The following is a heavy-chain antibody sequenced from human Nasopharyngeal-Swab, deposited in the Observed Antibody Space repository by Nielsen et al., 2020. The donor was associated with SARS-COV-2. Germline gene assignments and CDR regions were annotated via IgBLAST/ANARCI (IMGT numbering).Heavy chain of an antibody. Sequence: GESLKISCSASGFTFSNYAMSWVRQAPGKGLEWVSAISGSGGSTYYADSVKGRFTISRDNSKNTLYLPMNSLRAEGTAVYYCARDLDYYDSSGYDYWGQGTLVTVSS. CDR3: ARDLDYYDSSGYDY. J-gene: IGHJ4*02. CDR1: GFTFSNYA. CDR2: ISGSGGST. V-gene: IGHV3-23*01. D-gene: IGHD3-22*01.